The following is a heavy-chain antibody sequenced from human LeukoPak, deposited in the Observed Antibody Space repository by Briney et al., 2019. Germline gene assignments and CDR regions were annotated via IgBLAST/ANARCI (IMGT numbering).Heavy chain of an antibody. CDR1: GGTFSSYA. J-gene: IGHJ4*02. D-gene: IGHD6-19*01. V-gene: IGHV1-69*04. CDR2: IIPVLGIA. Sequence: GSSVKVSCKASGGTFSSYAISWVRQAPGQGLEWMGRIIPVLGIANYAQKFQGRVTITRDTSASTAYMELSSLRSEDTAVYYCARVRVQWLAYFDYWGQGTLVTVSS. CDR3: ARVRVQWLAYFDY.